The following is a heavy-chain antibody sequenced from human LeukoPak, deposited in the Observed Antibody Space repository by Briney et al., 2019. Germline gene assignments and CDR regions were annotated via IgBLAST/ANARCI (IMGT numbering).Heavy chain of an antibody. J-gene: IGHJ5*02. Sequence: TSETLSLTCTVSGGSISSSRYYWSWIRQPPGTGLEWIAYISRSGSTNYNPSLKSRVTISVDMSKNQFSLRLSSVTAADTAVYYCARAKYCGSSSCYSDWFDPWGQGTLVTVSS. CDR3: ARAKYCGSSSCYSDWFDP. D-gene: IGHD2-2*01. CDR1: GGSISSSRYY. CDR2: ISRSGST. V-gene: IGHV4-61*01.